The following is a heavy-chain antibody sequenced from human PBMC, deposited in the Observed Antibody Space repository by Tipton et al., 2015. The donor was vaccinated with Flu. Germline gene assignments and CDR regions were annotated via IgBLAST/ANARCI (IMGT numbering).Heavy chain of an antibody. CDR2: ISTSGST. V-gene: IGHV4-61*02. J-gene: IGHJ4*02. CDR3: ARDLGGGSGWDRYVDS. CDR1: GGSISSGTYY. Sequence: GLVKPSQTLSLTCSVSGGSISSGTYYWSWIRQPAGKGLEWVGRISTSGSTNYNPSLQSRVTISVDWSKNQFSLNLTSVTAADTAVYYCARDLGGGSGWDRYVDSWGQGALVTVSS. D-gene: IGHD6-19*01.